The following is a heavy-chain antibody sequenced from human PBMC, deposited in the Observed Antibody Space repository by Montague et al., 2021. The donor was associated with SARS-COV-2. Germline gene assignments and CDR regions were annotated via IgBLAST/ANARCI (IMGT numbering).Heavy chain of an antibody. V-gene: IGHV4-59*05. J-gene: IGHJ3*02. D-gene: IGHD5-12*01. Sequence: SETLSLTCTVSGGSISSYYWSWIRQPPGKGLEWIGSIYDSGSTYYNPSLKSRVTISVDTSKNHFSLKLSSVTAADTAVYYCARRGRKLLPVATTVGGFDIWGQGTMVTASS. CDR2: IYDSGST. CDR3: ARRGRKLLPVATTVGGFDI. CDR1: GGSISSYY.